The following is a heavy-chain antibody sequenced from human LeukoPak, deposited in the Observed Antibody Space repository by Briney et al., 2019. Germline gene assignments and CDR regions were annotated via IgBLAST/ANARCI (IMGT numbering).Heavy chain of an antibody. J-gene: IGHJ6*02. CDR1: GFTFSGYS. Sequence: GGSLRLSCAASGFTFSGYSMSWVRQAPGKGLEWVSDISSSSGTKYHADSVKGRFTISRDNAQNLLYLQMNGLTVEDTALYYCARGGRGDYASGSYSKFGMDVWGQGTTVTVSS. D-gene: IGHD3-10*01. CDR2: ISSSSGTK. V-gene: IGHV3-48*01. CDR3: ARGGRGDYASGSYSKFGMDV.